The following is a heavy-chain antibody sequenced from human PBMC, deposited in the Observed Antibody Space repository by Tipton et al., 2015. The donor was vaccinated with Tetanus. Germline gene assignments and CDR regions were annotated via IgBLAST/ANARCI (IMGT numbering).Heavy chain of an antibody. Sequence: SLRLSCAASGFTFSSYWMSWVRQAPGKGLEWVANIKQDGSEKYYVDSVKGRFTISRDNAKNSLYLQMNSLRAEDAAVYYCARDLATGTTKVGGRAPDYWGQGTLVTVSS. CDR3: ARDLATGTTKVGGRAPDY. D-gene: IGHD1-1*01. J-gene: IGHJ4*02. V-gene: IGHV3-7*03. CDR2: IKQDGSEK. CDR1: GFTFSSYW.